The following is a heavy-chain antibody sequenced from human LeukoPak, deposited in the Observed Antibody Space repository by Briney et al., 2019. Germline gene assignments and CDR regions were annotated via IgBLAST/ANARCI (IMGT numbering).Heavy chain of an antibody. Sequence: PGGSLRLSCAASGFTFSSYSMNWVRQAPGKGLEWVSSISSSSSYIYYADSVKGRFTISRDNAKNSLYLQMNSLRAEDTAVYYCAREGSHYYYYMDVWGKGTTVTVSS. D-gene: IGHD1-26*01. CDR2: ISSSSSYI. V-gene: IGHV3-21*01. J-gene: IGHJ6*03. CDR1: GFTFSSYS. CDR3: AREGSHYYYYMDV.